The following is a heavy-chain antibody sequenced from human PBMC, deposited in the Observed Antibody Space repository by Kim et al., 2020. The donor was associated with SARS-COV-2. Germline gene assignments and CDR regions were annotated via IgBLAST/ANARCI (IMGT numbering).Heavy chain of an antibody. CDR2: TYYRSKWNN. Sequence: SQTLSLTCAISGDSVSSNSAAWHWIRQSPSRGLEWLGRTYYRSKWNNDYAVSVKGRIIINPDTSKNQFSLQLNSVTPEDTAVYYCARMFQRLIDYWGQGTLVTVSS. CDR3: ARMFQRLIDY. CDR1: GDSVSSNSAA. D-gene: IGHD3-10*02. V-gene: IGHV6-1*01. J-gene: IGHJ4*02.